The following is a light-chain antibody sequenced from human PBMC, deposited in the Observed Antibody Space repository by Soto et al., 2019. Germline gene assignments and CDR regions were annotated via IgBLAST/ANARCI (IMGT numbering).Light chain of an antibody. Sequence: EIVLTQSPATLSLSPGERATLSCRASQSVSSYLAWYQQKPGQAPRLLIYGASSRATGFPDRFSGSGSGTDFTLTISGLEPEDSAVYYCQQYGSSSEITFGQGTRLEI. J-gene: IGKJ5*01. CDR1: QSVSSY. V-gene: IGKV3-20*01. CDR2: GAS. CDR3: QQYGSSSEIT.